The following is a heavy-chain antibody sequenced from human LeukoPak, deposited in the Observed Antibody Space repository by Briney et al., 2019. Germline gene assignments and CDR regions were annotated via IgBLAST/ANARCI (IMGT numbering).Heavy chain of an antibody. V-gene: IGHV3-30-3*01. D-gene: IGHD3-10*01. CDR1: GFTFSSYA. Sequence: PGRSLRLSSAASGFTFSSYAMHWVRQAPGKGLEWVAVISYDGSNKFYADSVKGRFTLSRDNSKNTLYLQMNSLRIEDTAVYYCGTGSVGFGELNYWGQGTLVTVSS. CDR3: GTGSVGFGELNY. J-gene: IGHJ4*02. CDR2: ISYDGSNK.